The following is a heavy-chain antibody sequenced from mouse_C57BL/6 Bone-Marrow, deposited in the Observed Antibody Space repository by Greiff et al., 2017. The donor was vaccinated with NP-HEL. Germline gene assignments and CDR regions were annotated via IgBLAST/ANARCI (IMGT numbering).Heavy chain of an antibody. J-gene: IGHJ1*03. V-gene: IGHV1-64*01. CDR1: GYTFTSYW. CDR2: IHPNSGST. CDR3: ARSDDYDKNWYFDV. D-gene: IGHD2-4*01. Sequence: VQLQQSGAELVKPGASVKLSCKASGYTFTSYWMHWVKQRPGQGLEWIGMIHPNSGSTNYNEKFKSKATLTVDKSSSTAYMQLSSLTSEDSAVYYCARSDDYDKNWYFDVWGTGTTVTVSS.